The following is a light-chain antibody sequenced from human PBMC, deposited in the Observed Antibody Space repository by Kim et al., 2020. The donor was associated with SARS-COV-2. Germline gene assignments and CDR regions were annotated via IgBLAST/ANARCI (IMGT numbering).Light chain of an antibody. J-gene: IGKJ4*01. V-gene: IGKV3-20*01. Sequence: PGERATHTCRADQSVSSSYLAWYQQKPGQAPRLLIYGASSRATGIPDRFSGSGSGTDVTLTISRLEPEDFAVYYCQQYGSSPPVTFGGGTKVDIK. CDR1: QSVSSSY. CDR2: GAS. CDR3: QQYGSSPPVT.